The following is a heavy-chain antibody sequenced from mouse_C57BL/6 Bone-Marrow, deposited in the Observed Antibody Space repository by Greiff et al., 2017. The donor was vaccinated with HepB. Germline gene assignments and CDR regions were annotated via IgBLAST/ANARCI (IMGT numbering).Heavy chain of an antibody. V-gene: IGHV2-3*01. Sequence: VKLMESGPGLVAPSQSLSITCTVSGFSLTSYGVSWVRQPPGKGLEWLGVIWGDGSTNYHSALISRLSISKDNSKSQVFLKLKSLQTDDTATYYCAKQKDYYGSSYPENFDVWGTGTTVTVSS. CDR3: AKQKDYYGSSYPENFDV. CDR2: IWGDGST. CDR1: GFSLTSYG. D-gene: IGHD1-1*01. J-gene: IGHJ1*03.